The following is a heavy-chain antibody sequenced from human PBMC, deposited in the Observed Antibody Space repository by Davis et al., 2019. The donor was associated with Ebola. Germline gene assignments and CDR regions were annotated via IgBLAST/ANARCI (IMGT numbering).Heavy chain of an antibody. Sequence: GESLKISCAASGFTYGNHAMHWVRQAPGKGLEWVAVISYDGSKRYYADSVKGRFAISRDTSKKMLYLQMNSLRAEDTAVYYCARRGSGWPLYYFDYWGQGTLVTVSS. J-gene: IGHJ4*02. CDR2: ISYDGSKR. CDR1: GFTYGNHA. D-gene: IGHD6-19*01. CDR3: ARRGSGWPLYYFDY. V-gene: IGHV3-30*09.